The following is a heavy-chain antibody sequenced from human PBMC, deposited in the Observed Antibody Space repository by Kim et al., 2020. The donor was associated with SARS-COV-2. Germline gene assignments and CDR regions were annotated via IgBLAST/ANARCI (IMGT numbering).Heavy chain of an antibody. CDR2: IYYSGSA. Sequence: IYYSGSANYNPPLKRRVSMSVDTSKNEIYLKMASLTAADPAVYYCTRRYDYWGQGTLVTVSS. CDR3: TRRYDY. V-gene: IGHV4-59*01. J-gene: IGHJ4*02.